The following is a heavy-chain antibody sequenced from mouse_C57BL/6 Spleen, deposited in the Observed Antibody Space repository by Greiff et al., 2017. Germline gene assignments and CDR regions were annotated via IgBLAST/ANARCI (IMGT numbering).Heavy chain of an antibody. CDR1: GFTFSDYG. V-gene: IGHV5-17*01. J-gene: IGHJ2*01. CDR2: ISSGSSTI. D-gene: IGHD4-1*01. Sequence: DVMLVESGGGLVKPGGSLKLSCAASGFTFSDYGMHWVRQAPEKGLEWVAYISSGSSTIYYADTVKGRFTISRDNAKNTLFLQMTSLRSEDTAMYYCATELGPYYFDYWGQGTTLTVSS. CDR3: ATELGPYYFDY.